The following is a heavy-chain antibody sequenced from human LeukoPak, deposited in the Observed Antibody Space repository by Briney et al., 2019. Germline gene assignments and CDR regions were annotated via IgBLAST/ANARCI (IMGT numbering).Heavy chain of an antibody. Sequence: GESLKISCKGSGYSFTGYWIGWVRQMPGKGLEWVGIIYPGDSETRYSPSLQGQVTISADKSINTAYLHWSSLKASDTAMYYCARHVRAAPFDYWGQGTLVTVSS. J-gene: IGHJ4*02. CDR2: IYPGDSET. CDR1: GYSFTGYW. CDR3: ARHVRAAPFDY. D-gene: IGHD2-2*01. V-gene: IGHV5-51*01.